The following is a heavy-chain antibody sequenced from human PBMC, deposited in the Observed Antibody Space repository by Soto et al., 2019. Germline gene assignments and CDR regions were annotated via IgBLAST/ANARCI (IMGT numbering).Heavy chain of an antibody. V-gene: IGHV4-59*08. CDR1: GGSISSYY. CDR3: AWGGVVAAPLGWFDP. J-gene: IGHJ5*02. Sequence: QVQLQESGPGLVKPSETLSLTCTVSGGSISSYYWSWIRQPPGKGLEWIGYIYYSGSTNYNPSLKSRVNISVDTSKNQFSLKLSSVTAADTAVYYCAWGGVVAAPLGWFDPWGQGTLVTVSS. D-gene: IGHD2-15*01. CDR2: IYYSGST.